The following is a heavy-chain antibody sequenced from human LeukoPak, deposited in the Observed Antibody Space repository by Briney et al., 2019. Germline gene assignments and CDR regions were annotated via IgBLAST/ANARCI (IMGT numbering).Heavy chain of an antibody. D-gene: IGHD1-20*01. CDR3: ARGPLRITGRNSYYMDV. V-gene: IGHV4-34*01. J-gene: IGHJ6*03. CDR1: GGSFSGYY. CDR2: INLSGST. Sequence: SETLSLTCAVYGGSFSGYYWSWIRQPPGKGLEWIGEINLSGSTHYNPSLKSRVTISVDTSKNQFSLKLSSVTAADTAVYYCARGPLRITGRNSYYMDVWGKGTTVTVSS.